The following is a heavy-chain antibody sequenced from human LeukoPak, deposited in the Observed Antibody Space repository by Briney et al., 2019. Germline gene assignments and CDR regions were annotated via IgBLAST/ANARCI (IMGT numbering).Heavy chain of an antibody. CDR1: GFTFRSYC. CDR3: ASDLGGPDN. Sequence: GGSLRLFCAASGFTFRSYCMNWVRQAPGRGLEWVAYISSSSSYIYYADSVKGRFTISRDNDKNSLYLQMNSLRAEDTAMYYCASDLGGPDNWGQGTLVTVSS. V-gene: IGHV3-21*03. CDR2: ISSSSSYI. J-gene: IGHJ1*01.